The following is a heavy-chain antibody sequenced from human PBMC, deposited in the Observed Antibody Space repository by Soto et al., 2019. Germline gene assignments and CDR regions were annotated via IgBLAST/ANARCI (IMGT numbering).Heavy chain of an antibody. J-gene: IGHJ4*02. CDR3: AKHQIGWYDFDY. D-gene: IGHD6-19*01. Sequence: GGSLRLSCAASGFTFSSYAMPWVRQAPGKGLEWVAIITDGGNRTYYADSVKGRFTISRDNSKNTLYLQMNSLRAEDTAVFYCAKHQIGWYDFDYWGQGTLVTVS. CDR2: ITDGGNRT. V-gene: IGHV3-30-3*02. CDR1: GFTFSSYA.